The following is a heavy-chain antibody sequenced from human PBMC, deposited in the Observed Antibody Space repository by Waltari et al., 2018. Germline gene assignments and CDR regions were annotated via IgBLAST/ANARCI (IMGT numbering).Heavy chain of an antibody. CDR2: IYYSGST. D-gene: IGHD4-17*01. CDR3: ARVKTTVKGFDY. J-gene: IGHJ4*02. CDR1: GGSISSSIYY. Sequence: QLQLQESGPGLVKPSETLSLTCTVSGGSISSSIYYWGWIRQPPGKGLEWIGSIYYSGSTYYNPSLKSRVTISVDTSKNQFSLKLSSVTAADTAVYYCARVKTTVKGFDYWGQGTLVTVSS. V-gene: IGHV4-39*07.